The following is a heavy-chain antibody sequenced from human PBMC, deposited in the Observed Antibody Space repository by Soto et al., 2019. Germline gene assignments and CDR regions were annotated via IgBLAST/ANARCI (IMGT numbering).Heavy chain of an antibody. J-gene: IGHJ4*02. D-gene: IGHD6-19*01. CDR2: IWYDGSNK. CDR1: GFTFSSYG. CDR3: ARDQQWLVRFYFDF. Sequence: RRLSCAASGFTFSSYGMHWVRQAPGKGLEWVAVIWYDGSNKYYADSVKGRFTISRDNSKNTLYLQMNSLRAEDTAVYYCARDQQWLVRFYFDFWGQGTLVTVSS. V-gene: IGHV3-33*01.